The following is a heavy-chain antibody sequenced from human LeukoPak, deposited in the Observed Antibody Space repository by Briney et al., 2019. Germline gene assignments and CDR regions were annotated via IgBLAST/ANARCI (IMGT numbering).Heavy chain of an antibody. V-gene: IGHV3-23*01. CDR2: ISASGGST. CDR3: AKVGYYYGSGSYCLDY. CDR1: GFAFRDYV. D-gene: IGHD3-10*01. J-gene: IGHJ4*02. Sequence: GGSLRLSCAASGFAFRDYVMNWVRQAPGRGWEGVSAISASGGSTYYANSVKGRFTISRDNSKNTLYLQMNSLRADDTAVYYCAKVGYYYGSGSYCLDYWGQGTLVTVSS.